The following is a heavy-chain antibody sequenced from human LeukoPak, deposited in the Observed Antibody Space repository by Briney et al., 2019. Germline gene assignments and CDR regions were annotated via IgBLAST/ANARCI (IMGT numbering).Heavy chain of an antibody. D-gene: IGHD6-6*01. V-gene: IGHV4-59*01. CDR3: ASYSSSPPGLHY. Sequence: PSETLSLTCTVSGGSISIYYWSWIRQPPGKGLEWIGYIYYSGSTNYNPSLKSRVTISVDTSKNQFSLKLSSVTAADTAVYYCASYSSSPPGLHYWGQGTLVTVSS. CDR1: GGSISIYY. CDR2: IYYSGST. J-gene: IGHJ4*02.